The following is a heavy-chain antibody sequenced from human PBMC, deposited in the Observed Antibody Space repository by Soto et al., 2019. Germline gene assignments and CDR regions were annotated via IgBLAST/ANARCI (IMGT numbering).Heavy chain of an antibody. CDR1: GFTFRSYF. CDR3: VREGFCSGTSCYPLDV. Sequence: GGSLRLSCEGSGFTFRSYFMHWVRQAPGKGLEWVSSISSSTAFIFYADSVKGRFTISRDNAKNSLYLQMNSLRAEDTAVYYCVREGFCSGTSCYPLDVWGKGTTVTVSS. D-gene: IGHD2-2*01. V-gene: IGHV3-21*01. CDR2: ISSSTAFI. J-gene: IGHJ6*04.